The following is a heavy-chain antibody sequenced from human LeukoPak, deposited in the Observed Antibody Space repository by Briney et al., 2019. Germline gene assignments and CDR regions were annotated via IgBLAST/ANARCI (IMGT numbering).Heavy chain of an antibody. CDR1: GGSFSGYY. Sequence: SETLSLTCAVYGGSFSGYYWSWIRQPPGKGLEWIGEINHSGSTNYNPSLKSRVTIPVDTSKNQFSLKLSSVTAADTAVYYCARGRYYDFWSGYARYFDYWGQGTLVTVSS. D-gene: IGHD3-3*01. CDR2: INHSGST. CDR3: ARGRYYDFWSGYARYFDY. V-gene: IGHV4-34*01. J-gene: IGHJ4*02.